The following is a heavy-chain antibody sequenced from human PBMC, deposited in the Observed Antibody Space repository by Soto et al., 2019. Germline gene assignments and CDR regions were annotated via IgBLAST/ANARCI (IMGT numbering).Heavy chain of an antibody. J-gene: IGHJ5*02. CDR1: GFTFSSYW. D-gene: IGHD6-6*01. Sequence: EVQLVESGGGLVQPGGSLRLSCAASGFTFSSYWMSWVRQAPGKGLEWVANIKQDGSEKYYVDSVKGRFTISRDNAKNSLYLQMNSLRAEDTAVYYCARSIAARLNWFDPWGQGTLVTV. CDR2: IKQDGSEK. V-gene: IGHV3-7*01. CDR3: ARSIAARLNWFDP.